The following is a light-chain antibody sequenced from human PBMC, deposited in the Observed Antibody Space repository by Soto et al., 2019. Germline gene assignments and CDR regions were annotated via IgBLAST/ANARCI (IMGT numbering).Light chain of an antibody. CDR3: QPYTNLPPFT. Sequence: ELVMTQSPATLSVSQGERATLSCRASQSVSSNFAWYQQKPGQAPRLHIYGASTRATGIPARFSGSGSGTDFPLTISRLQSADFAVYYLQPYTNLPPFTFGPGTKVDIK. CDR1: QSVSSN. V-gene: IGKV3-15*01. CDR2: GAS. J-gene: IGKJ3*01.